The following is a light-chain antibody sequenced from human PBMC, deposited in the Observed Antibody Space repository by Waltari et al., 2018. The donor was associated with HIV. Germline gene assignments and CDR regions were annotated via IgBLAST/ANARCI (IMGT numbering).Light chain of an antibody. J-gene: IGLJ2*01. CDR1: SSNIGSNY. V-gene: IGLV1-47*01. CDR2: RNN. Sequence: SVLTQPPSASGTPGQRVTIPCSGSSSNIGSNYVYWYRQLPGTAPKLLLYRNNQRPSGVPDRFSGSKSGTSASLAISGLRSEDEADYYCAAWGNSLSLLFGGGTKLTVL. CDR3: AAWGNSLSLL.